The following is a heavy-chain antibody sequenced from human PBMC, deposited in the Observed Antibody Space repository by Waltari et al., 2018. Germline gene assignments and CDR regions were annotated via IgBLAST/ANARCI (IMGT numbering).Heavy chain of an antibody. CDR2: IHPGGGDT. J-gene: IGHJ4*02. Sequence: QVQLVQSGAELKNPGASVSVSCKPSGYTFTNFYFHWVRQAPGQGLEWMGWIHPGGGDTNYAQKFQGRVTLTRDTSIDTAYLELNGLTSDDTAIYYCARDHNWGPDYWGQGTLVTVSS. D-gene: IGHD7-27*01. CDR3: ARDHNWGPDY. CDR1: GYTFTNFY. V-gene: IGHV1-2*02.